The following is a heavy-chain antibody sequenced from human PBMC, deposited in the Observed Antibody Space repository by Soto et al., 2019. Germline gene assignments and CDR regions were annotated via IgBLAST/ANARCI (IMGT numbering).Heavy chain of an antibody. V-gene: IGHV5-51*01. D-gene: IGHD5-18*01. CDR3: ARLPGGCSYGLASGRANWFDP. CDR1: GYRFTSYW. Sequence: PGESLKISFKGSGYRFTSYWICWVRQMPGKGLEWMAIIYPGDSDTRYSPSFQGQVTISADKSISTAYLKLSSVTAADTAVYYCARLPGGCSYGLASGRANWFDPWGQGTLVTVSS. CDR2: IYPGDSDT. J-gene: IGHJ5*02.